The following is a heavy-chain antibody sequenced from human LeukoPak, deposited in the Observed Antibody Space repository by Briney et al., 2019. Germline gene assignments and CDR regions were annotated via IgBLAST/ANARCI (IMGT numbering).Heavy chain of an antibody. J-gene: IGHJ4*02. V-gene: IGHV1-58*02. CDR1: GFTFTSSA. CDR2: IVVGSGNT. D-gene: IGHD3-22*01. CDR3: AKVSPPQDSSGYYLWDY. Sequence: SVKVSCKASGFTFTSSAMQWVRQARGQRLEWIGWIVVGSGNTNYAQKFRERVTITRDMSTSTAYMELSSLRSEDTAVYYCAKVSPPQDSSGYYLWDYWGQGTLVTVSS.